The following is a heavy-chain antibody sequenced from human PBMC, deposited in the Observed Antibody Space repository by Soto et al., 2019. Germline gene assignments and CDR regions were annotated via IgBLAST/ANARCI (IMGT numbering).Heavy chain of an antibody. CDR3: ARESYSGYHSYDY. CDR2: MYHDGNT. J-gene: IGHJ4*02. V-gene: IGHV4-38-2*02. CDR1: GYSISRGCF. D-gene: IGHD5-12*01. Sequence: SETLSLTCAVSGYSISRGCFWGWIRQPPGKGLEWIANMYHDGNTHCNPSLKSRVTMSVDTSKNQFSLKLNSVTAADTAVYYCARESYSGYHSYDYWGQGILVTVSS.